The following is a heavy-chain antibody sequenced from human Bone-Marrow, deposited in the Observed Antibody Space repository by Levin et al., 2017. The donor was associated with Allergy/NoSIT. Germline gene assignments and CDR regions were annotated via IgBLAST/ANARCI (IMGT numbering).Heavy chain of an antibody. Sequence: RSGGSLRLSCAASGFTFGSYWMHWVRQAPGKGLEWVSRINGDGTNTKYADSVKGRFSISRDNGKNTLYLQMSSLLGEDTAVYYCVRDLSVQNWLPGYWGQGTLVTVSS. CDR2: INGDGTNT. J-gene: IGHJ4*02. CDR3: VRDLSVQNWLPGY. V-gene: IGHV3-74*03. CDR1: GFTFGSYW. D-gene: IGHD1-1*01.